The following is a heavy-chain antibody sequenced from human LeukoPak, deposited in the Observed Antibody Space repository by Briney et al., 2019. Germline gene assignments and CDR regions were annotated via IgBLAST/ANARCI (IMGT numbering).Heavy chain of an antibody. J-gene: IGHJ4*02. D-gene: IGHD4-17*01. CDR2: IFYSGST. Sequence: SETLSLTCTVSGGSVSSSSYYWSWIRQPLGKGLEWIGYIFYSGSTNYNPSLQSRVTISLDTSKNQFSLKLSSVTAADTAVYYCARLNYGDYYFDYWGQGTLVTVSS. CDR1: GGSVSSSSYY. CDR3: ARLNYGDYYFDY. V-gene: IGHV4-61*01.